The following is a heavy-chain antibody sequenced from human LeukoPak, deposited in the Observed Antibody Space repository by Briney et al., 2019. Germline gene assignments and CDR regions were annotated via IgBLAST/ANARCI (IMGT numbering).Heavy chain of an antibody. CDR3: AKGTPRDGYNSGYFDY. CDR2: ISDNGDYT. Sequence: GGSLRLSCAASGFTFSSYAMSWVRQAPGKGLEWGSIISDNGDYTYYADSVKGRFTISRDNSKNTLYLQMNSLRAEDTGVYYCAKGTPRDGYNSGYFDYWGQGTLVTVSS. V-gene: IGHV3-23*01. D-gene: IGHD5-24*01. J-gene: IGHJ4*02. CDR1: GFTFSSYA.